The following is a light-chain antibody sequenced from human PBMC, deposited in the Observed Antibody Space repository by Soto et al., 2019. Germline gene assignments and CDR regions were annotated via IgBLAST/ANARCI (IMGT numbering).Light chain of an antibody. CDR2: TAS. CDR3: QQAFSAPLT. Sequence: DIQMTQSPTSLSAPVGDSVTITCRASQNIKKFLNWYQQKPGTAPKLLIYTASSVQAGFPSRFSGSGSGTDFILTISNLQPEDFATYSCQQAFSAPLTFGGGTKVDI. V-gene: IGKV1-39*01. CDR1: QNIKKF. J-gene: IGKJ4*01.